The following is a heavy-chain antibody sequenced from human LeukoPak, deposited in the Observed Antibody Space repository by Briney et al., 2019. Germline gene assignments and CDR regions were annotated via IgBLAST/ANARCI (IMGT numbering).Heavy chain of an antibody. J-gene: IGHJ4*02. D-gene: IGHD3-22*01. CDR3: ARRRDYYDSSPNYHDY. V-gene: IGHV5-51*01. Sequence: GESLKISCKVSGYTFSNYWIAWVRQMPGKGLEWMGIIYPGDSDTRYSPSFQGQVTMSADKSISTAYLRWSSLKASDTAVYYCARRRDYYDSSPNYHDYWGQGTLVTVSS. CDR2: IYPGDSDT. CDR1: GYTFSNYW.